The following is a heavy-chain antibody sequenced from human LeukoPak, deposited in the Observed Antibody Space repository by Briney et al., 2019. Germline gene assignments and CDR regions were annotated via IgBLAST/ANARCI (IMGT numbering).Heavy chain of an antibody. D-gene: IGHD3-22*01. J-gene: IGHJ3*02. CDR1: GGSISSGSYY. CDR3: ARDGGYYYDSSGSDVFHI. Sequence: PSETLSLTCTVSGGSISSGSYYWSWIRQPAGKGLEWIGRIYTSGSTNYNPSLKSRVTISVDTSKNQFSLKLSSVTAADTAVYYCARDGGYYYDSSGSDVFHIWGHGTMVTVSS. V-gene: IGHV4-61*02. CDR2: IYTSGST.